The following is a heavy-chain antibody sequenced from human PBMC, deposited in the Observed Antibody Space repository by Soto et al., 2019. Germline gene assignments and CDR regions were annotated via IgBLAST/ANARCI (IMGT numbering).Heavy chain of an antibody. CDR3: ARDYDSSGYSIYYYYYGMDV. J-gene: IGHJ6*02. CDR1: GFPFSGYS. Sequence: GGSLRLSCIGSGFPFSGYSMNWVRQTPGKGLEWLSYINPTSDAIYYADSVKGRFTISRDNFKNTLYLQMNSLRAEDTAVYYCARDYDSSGYSIYYYYYGMDVWGQ. D-gene: IGHD3-22*01. CDR2: INPTSDAI. V-gene: IGHV3-48*01.